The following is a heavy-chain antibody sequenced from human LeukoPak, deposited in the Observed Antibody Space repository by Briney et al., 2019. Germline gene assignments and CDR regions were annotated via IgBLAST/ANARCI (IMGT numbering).Heavy chain of an antibody. J-gene: IGHJ3*02. V-gene: IGHV4-61*10. Sequence: SETLSLTCTVSGGSISSDYYYWSWIRQPAEKGLEWIGYIYYRGSTNYNPSLNSRVNILIETSKNQFSLKLGSVTAADTAVYYCARRRVDSSGYDAFDIWGQGTMVTVSS. CDR3: ARRRVDSSGYDAFDI. D-gene: IGHD3-22*01. CDR2: IYYRGST. CDR1: GGSISSDYYY.